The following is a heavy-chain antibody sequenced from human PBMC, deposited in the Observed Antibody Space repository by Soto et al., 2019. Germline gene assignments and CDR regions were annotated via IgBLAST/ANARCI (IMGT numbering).Heavy chain of an antibody. D-gene: IGHD3-10*01. CDR2: ISTSGTT. J-gene: IGHJ5*02. CDR1: GGSISSYY. Sequence: QVQPQESGPGLVKASETVSLTCTVSGGSISSYYWTWIRQPAGKGLEWIGRISTSGTTNYNPSLKSRVTMSVDTSKNQFSLKLSSVTAADTAVYYCARDRTVRGDWFDPWGQGTLVTVSS. CDR3: ARDRTVRGDWFDP. V-gene: IGHV4-4*07.